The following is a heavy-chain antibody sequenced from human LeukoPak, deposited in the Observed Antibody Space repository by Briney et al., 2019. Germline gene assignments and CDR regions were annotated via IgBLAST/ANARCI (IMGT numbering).Heavy chain of an antibody. J-gene: IGHJ3*02. CDR2: LSNDGSNK. V-gene: IGHV3-30*03. CDR1: GFTFSSFG. CDR3: ARDTASRTAFDI. Sequence: GGSLRLSCAASGFTFSSFGMHWVRQAPGKGLEWVAVLSNDGSNKYYADSVKGRFTISRDNSKNTLYLQMNSLRAEDTAVYYCARDTASRTAFDIWGQGTMVTVSS.